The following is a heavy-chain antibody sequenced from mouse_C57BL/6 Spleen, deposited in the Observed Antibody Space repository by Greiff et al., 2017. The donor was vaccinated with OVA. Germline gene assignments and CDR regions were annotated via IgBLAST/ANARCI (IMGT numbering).Heavy chain of an antibody. CDR1: GYTFTSYW. CDR2: INPSNGGT. Sequence: QVQLKQPGTELVKPGASVKLSCKASGYTFTSYWMHWVKQRPGQGLEWIGNINPSNGGTNYNEKFKSKATLTVDKSSSTAYMQLSSLTSEDSAVYYCAREGLLTDAMDYWGQGTSVTVSS. CDR3: AREGLLTDAMDY. V-gene: IGHV1-53*01. J-gene: IGHJ4*01. D-gene: IGHD2-1*01.